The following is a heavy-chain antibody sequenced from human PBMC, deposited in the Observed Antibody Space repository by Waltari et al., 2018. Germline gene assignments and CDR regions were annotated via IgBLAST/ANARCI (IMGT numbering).Heavy chain of an antibody. CDR2: ISSSSSTI. CDR3: ARDRGYYDSSGYGY. CDR1: GFTFSSYS. D-gene: IGHD3-22*01. J-gene: IGHJ4*02. Sequence: EVQLVESGGGLVQPGGSLRLSCAASGFTFSSYSMNWVRPAPGKGLEWVSYISSSSSTIYYADSVKGRFTISRDNAKNSLYLQMNSLRAEDTAVYYCARDRGYYDSSGYGYWGQGTLVTVSS. V-gene: IGHV3-48*04.